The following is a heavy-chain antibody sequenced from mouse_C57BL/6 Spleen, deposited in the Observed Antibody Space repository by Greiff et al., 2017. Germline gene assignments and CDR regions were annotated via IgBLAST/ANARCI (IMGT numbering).Heavy chain of an antibody. D-gene: IGHD5-1-1*01. Sequence: QVQLKQPGAELVKPGASVKLSCKASGYTFTSYWMHWVKQRPGQGLEWIGMIHPNSGSTNYNEKFKSKATLTVDKSSSTADMQLISLTSEDSAVYYCAKTGDTSMDDWGQGTSVTVAS. CDR3: AKTGDTSMDD. CDR1: GYTFTSYW. CDR2: IHPNSGST. V-gene: IGHV1-64*01. J-gene: IGHJ4*01.